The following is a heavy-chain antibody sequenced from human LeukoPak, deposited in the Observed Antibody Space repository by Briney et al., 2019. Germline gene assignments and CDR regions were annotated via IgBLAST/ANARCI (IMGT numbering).Heavy chain of an antibody. J-gene: IGHJ4*02. V-gene: IGHV3-33*01. CDR1: GFTFSSYG. CDR3: ATSGSYYRFEY. CDR2: IWYDGSNK. Sequence: GGSLRLSCAASGFTFSSYGMHWVRQAPGKGLEWVAVIWYDGSNKYYADSVKGRFTITRDNSKNTLYLQMNSLRAEDTAVYYCATSGSYYRFEYWGQGTLVTVSS. D-gene: IGHD1-26*01.